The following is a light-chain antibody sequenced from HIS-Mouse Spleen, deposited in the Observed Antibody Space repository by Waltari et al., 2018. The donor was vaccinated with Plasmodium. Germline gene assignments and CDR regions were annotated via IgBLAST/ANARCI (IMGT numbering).Light chain of an antibody. CDR1: QSVSSSY. Sequence: EIVLTQSPGTLSLSPGERATLSCRASQSVSSSYLAWYQQKPGQAPRLLILGASSRATGIPDRFSGSGSGTDFTLTISRLEPEECAVYYCQQYGSSPITFGQGTRLEIK. CDR2: GAS. V-gene: IGKV3-20*01. J-gene: IGKJ5*01. CDR3: QQYGSSPIT.